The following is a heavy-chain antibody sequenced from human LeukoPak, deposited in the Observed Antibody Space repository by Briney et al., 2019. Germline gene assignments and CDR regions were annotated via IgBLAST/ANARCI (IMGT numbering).Heavy chain of an antibody. CDR2: IIPIFGTA. CDR1: GGTFSSYA. V-gene: IGHV1-69*13. CDR3: ATQPYDSSGYYGVGAFDI. Sequence: GASVKVSCKASGGTFSSYAISWVRQAPGQGLEWMGGIIPIFGTANYAQKFQGRVTITADESTSTAYMELGSLRSEDTAVYYCATQPYDSSGYYGVGAFDIWGQGTMVTVSS. D-gene: IGHD3-22*01. J-gene: IGHJ3*02.